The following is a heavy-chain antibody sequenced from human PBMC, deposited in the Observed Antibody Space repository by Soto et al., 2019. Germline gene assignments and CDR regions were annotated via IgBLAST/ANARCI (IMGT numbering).Heavy chain of an antibody. J-gene: IGHJ6*03. D-gene: IGHD2-2*01. Sequence: HPGGSLRLSCAASGFTFSNYPMSWFRQAPGKGLEWVSSSSGGGGGTYYADSVKGRFTISRDNSKNTLYLQMNSLRDEDTAVYYCAKRRGSTAGHFYMDVWGEGTTVTVSS. CDR3: AKRRGSTAGHFYMDV. CDR2: SSGGGGGT. CDR1: GFTFSNYP. V-gene: IGHV3-23*01.